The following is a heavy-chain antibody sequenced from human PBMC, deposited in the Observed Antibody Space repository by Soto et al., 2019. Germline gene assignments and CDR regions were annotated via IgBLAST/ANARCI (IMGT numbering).Heavy chain of an antibody. V-gene: IGHV3-48*02. CDR2: ISRSSTGI. J-gene: IGHJ6*02. Sequence: EVQLVEYGGGLVQPGGSLRLSCAAPGFTSSLYSLSRVRKGPGKGLEWVSYISRSSTGIHYADPVKGRFTISRDDATNSMHLQMNSLRDGDTAVYYCARAVTWGLDVWGQGTTVSISS. CDR3: ARAVTWGLDV. D-gene: IGHD3-10*01. CDR1: GFTSSLYS.